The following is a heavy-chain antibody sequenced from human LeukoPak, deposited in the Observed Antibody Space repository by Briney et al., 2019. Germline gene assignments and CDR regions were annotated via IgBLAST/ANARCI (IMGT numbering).Heavy chain of an antibody. CDR3: AKVRTYYYDSSGYSYYFDY. CDR2: ISGSGGTT. J-gene: IGHJ4*02. D-gene: IGHD3-22*01. V-gene: IGHV3-23*01. CDR1: GFTFSSYA. Sequence: GGSLRLSCAASGFTFSSYAMSWVRQAPAKGLEWVSGISGSGGTTLYADSVKGRFTISRDNSKNTLYLQMNSLRAEDTAVYYCAKVRTYYYDSSGYSYYFDYWGQGTLVTVSS.